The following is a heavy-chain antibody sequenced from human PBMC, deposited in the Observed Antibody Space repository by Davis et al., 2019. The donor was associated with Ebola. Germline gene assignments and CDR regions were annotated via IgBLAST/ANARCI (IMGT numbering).Heavy chain of an antibody. CDR2: ISSSGSTI. CDR3: ARDWTYYYDSSGYYWNYYYGMDV. Sequence: GGSLRLSCAASGFTFSSYEMNWVRQAPGKGLEWVSYISSSGSTIYYADSVKGRFTISRDNAKNSLYLQMNSLRDEDMAVYYCARDWTYYYDSSGYYWNYYYGMDVWDQGTTVTVSS. J-gene: IGHJ6*02. V-gene: IGHV3-48*03. D-gene: IGHD3-22*01. CDR1: GFTFSSYE.